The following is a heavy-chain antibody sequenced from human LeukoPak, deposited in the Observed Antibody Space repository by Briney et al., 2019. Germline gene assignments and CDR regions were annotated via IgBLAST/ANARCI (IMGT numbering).Heavy chain of an antibody. J-gene: IGHJ4*02. V-gene: IGHV4-59*08. CDR3: ARYDVWSGYYDN. CDR2: IYYSGSS. CDR1: GGSISSYY. Sequence: PSETLSLTCTVSGGSISSYYWSWIRQPPGKGLEWIGYIYYSGSSNYNPSLKSRVTISIDTSKNQFSLWLSSVTAADTAVYYCARYDVWSGYYDNWGQGTLVTVSS. D-gene: IGHD3-3*01.